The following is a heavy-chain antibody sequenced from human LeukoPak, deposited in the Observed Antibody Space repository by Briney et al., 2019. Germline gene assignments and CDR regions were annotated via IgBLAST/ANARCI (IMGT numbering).Heavy chain of an antibody. D-gene: IGHD3-10*01. V-gene: IGHV3-23*01. CDR1: GFTFRSYV. Sequence: GGSLRLSCAASGFTFRSYVMSWVRQAPGKGLEWISSTSGGGGNTYYADSVKGRFTISRDNSKNTLYLQMNSLRAEDTAVYYCAKDRYYYGSGSYYLIDYWGQGTLVTVSS. J-gene: IGHJ4*02. CDR3: AKDRYYYGSGSYYLIDY. CDR2: TSGGGGNT.